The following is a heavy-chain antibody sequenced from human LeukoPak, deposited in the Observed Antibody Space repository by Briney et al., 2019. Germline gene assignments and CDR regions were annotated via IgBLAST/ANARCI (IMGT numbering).Heavy chain of an antibody. Sequence: GGSLRLSCAASGSTFSSYSMNWVRQAPGKGLEWVSSISSSSSYIYYADSVKGRFTISRDNAKNSLYLQMNSLRAEDTAVYYCAGEMLGFLEGVLVANDAFDIWGQGTMVTVSS. D-gene: IGHD3-3*01. CDR2: ISSSSSYI. CDR1: GSTFSSYS. CDR3: AGEMLGFLEGVLVANDAFDI. J-gene: IGHJ3*02. V-gene: IGHV3-21*01.